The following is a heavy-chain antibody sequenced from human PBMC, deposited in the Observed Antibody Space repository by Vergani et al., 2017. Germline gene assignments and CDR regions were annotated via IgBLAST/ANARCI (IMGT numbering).Heavy chain of an antibody. J-gene: IGHJ3*02. CDR2: IYTSGST. V-gene: IGHV4-4*07. CDR1: GGSISSYY. Sequence: QVQLQESGPGLVKPSETLSLTCTVSGGSISSYYWSWIRQPAGKGLEWIGRIYTSGSTNYNPSLKSRVTISVDTSKNQFSLKLSSVTAADTAVYYCARDRDCTNGVCYHDAFDIWGQGTMVTVSS. CDR3: ARDRDCTNGVCYHDAFDI. D-gene: IGHD2-8*01.